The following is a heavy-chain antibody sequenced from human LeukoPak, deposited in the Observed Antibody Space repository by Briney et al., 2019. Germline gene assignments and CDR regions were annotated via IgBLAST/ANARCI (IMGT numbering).Heavy chain of an antibody. CDR3: ASITIFGVADY. D-gene: IGHD3-3*01. V-gene: IGHV3-7*01. J-gene: IGHJ4*02. CDR1: GFTVFNYW. Sequence: GGSLRLSCAASGFTVFNYWMSWVRQAPGKGLEWVANINLDGSQKYYVDSLKGRFTISRDNAKNSLYLQMNSLRAEDTAVYYCASITIFGVADYWGQGTLVTVSS. CDR2: INLDGSQK.